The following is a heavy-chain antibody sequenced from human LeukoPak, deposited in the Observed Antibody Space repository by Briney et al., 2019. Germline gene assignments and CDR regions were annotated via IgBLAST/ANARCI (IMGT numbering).Heavy chain of an antibody. CDR2: ISPHGDIE. J-gene: IGHJ4*02. CDR3: AKINNNDDY. CDR1: GFTFTTFD. V-gene: IGHV3-30*18. Sequence: PGGSLRLSCAASGFTFTTFDIHWVRQAPGKGLEWVAAISPHGDIEYYTDSVKGRFTISRDNSKNMIYLQMNSLRGEDSAVYYCAKINNNDDYWGQGNLVTVSS. D-gene: IGHD1/OR15-1a*01.